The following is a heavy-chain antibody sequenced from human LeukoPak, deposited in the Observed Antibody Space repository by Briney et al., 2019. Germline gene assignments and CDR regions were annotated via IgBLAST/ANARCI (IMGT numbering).Heavy chain of an antibody. V-gene: IGHV1-18*01. Sequence: ASVKVSCKASGYTFTSYGISWVRQAPGQGLEWMRWISAYNGNTNYAQKLQGRVTMTTDTSTSTAYMELRSLRSDDTAVYYCARGVGYCSSTSCPIYFDYWGQGTLVTVSS. CDR1: GYTFTSYG. D-gene: IGHD2-2*03. CDR3: ARGVGYCSSTSCPIYFDY. J-gene: IGHJ4*02. CDR2: ISAYNGNT.